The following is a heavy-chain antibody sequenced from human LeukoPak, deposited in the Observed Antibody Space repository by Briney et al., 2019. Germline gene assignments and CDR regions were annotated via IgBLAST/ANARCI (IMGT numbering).Heavy chain of an antibody. CDR1: GYTFNSYG. D-gene: IGHD3-9*01. J-gene: IGHJ6*02. CDR2: ISAYNGNT. CDR3: ARTYYDILTDPDQYYYYGMDV. Sequence: ASVKVSCKASGYTFNSYGISWVRQAPGQGLEWMGWISAYNGNTNYAQKLQGRVTMTTDTSTSTAYMELRSLRSDDTAVYYCARTYYDILTDPDQYYYYGMDVWGQGTTVTVSS. V-gene: IGHV1-18*01.